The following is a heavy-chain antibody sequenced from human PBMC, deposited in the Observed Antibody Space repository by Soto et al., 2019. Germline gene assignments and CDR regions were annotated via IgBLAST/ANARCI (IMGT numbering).Heavy chain of an antibody. Sequence: GGSLRLSCVSSGFTFSTYAMSWVRQAPGKGLEWVSAISAGGGSTYYADSVKGRFTISRDNSINMLYLQMNSLRSDDTAVYYCAHPRGYGVFDAYDIWGQGAMVTVSS. D-gene: IGHD4-17*01. CDR2: ISAGGGST. CDR3: AHPRGYGVFDAYDI. V-gene: IGHV3-23*01. CDR1: GFTFSTYA. J-gene: IGHJ3*02.